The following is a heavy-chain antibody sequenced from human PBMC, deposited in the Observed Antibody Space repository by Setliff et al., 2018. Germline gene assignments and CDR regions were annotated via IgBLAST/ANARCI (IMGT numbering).Heavy chain of an antibody. CDR3: ARDPHFDS. CDR2: IKQDGSEK. CDR1: GFNFSTYW. J-gene: IGHJ4*02. V-gene: IGHV3-7*01. Sequence: PGGSLRLSCAASGFNFSTYWMSWVRQAPGKGLEWVANIKQDGSEKYYVDSVKGRFSISRDNAKNSLYLQMNSLRAEDTAVYYCARDPHFDSWGQGTLVTVSS.